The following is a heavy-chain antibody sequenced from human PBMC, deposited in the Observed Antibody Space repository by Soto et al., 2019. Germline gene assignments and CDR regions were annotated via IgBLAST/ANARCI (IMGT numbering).Heavy chain of an antibody. Sequence: ASVKVSCKASGYTLTGYYMHWVRQAPGQGLEWMGWINPNSGGTNYAQKFQGWVTMTRDTSISTAYMELSRLRSDDTAVYYCARDRDCTNGVCYSYGMDVWGQGTTVTVSS. CDR1: GYTLTGYY. D-gene: IGHD2-8*01. CDR2: INPNSGGT. J-gene: IGHJ6*02. V-gene: IGHV1-2*04. CDR3: ARDRDCTNGVCYSYGMDV.